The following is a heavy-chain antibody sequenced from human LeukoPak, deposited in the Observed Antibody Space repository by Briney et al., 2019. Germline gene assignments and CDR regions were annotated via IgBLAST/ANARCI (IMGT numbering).Heavy chain of an antibody. J-gene: IGHJ4*02. CDR3: ARTPNYYGSGSYWLDY. CDR1: GGSISSGGYF. V-gene: IGHV4-31*03. CDR2: IYYSGST. D-gene: IGHD3-10*01. Sequence: SETLSLTCTVSGGSISSGGYFWSWIRQHPGKGLEWIGYIYYSGSTYYNPSLKGRVTISVDTSKNQFSLRLSSVTAADTAVYYCARTPNYYGSGSYWLDYWGQGTLVTVSS.